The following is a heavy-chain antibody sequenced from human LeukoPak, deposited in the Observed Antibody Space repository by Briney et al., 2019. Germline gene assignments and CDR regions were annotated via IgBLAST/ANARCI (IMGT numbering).Heavy chain of an antibody. D-gene: IGHD3-22*01. CDR3: ARVRKLTMIVVVPPKDAFDI. V-gene: IGHV1-2*02. J-gene: IGHJ3*02. Sequence: WASVRVSCKASGYTFTVYYMHWVRQAPGQGREWMGWINPNSGGTNYTQKFQGRVTITRDTSISTAYMELSRLRSDDTAVYYCARVRKLTMIVVVPPKDAFDIWGQGTMVTVSS. CDR1: GYTFTVYY. CDR2: INPNSGGT.